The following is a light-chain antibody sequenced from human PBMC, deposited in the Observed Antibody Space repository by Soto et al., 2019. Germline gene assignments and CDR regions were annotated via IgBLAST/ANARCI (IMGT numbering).Light chain of an antibody. J-gene: IGLJ2*01. CDR1: SSDGGGYNY. V-gene: IGLV2-14*01. Sequence: QSALTQPASVSGSPGQSITISCTGTSSDGGGYNYVSWYQQHRGKAPNLMIYNVSNRPSGVSNRFSGSKSGNTASLTISGLQAEDEGHYYCSSFTSTNTVLFGGGTKLTVL. CDR2: NVS. CDR3: SSFTSTNTVL.